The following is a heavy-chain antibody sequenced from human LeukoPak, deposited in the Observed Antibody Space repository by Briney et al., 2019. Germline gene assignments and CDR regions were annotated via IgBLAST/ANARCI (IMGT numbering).Heavy chain of an antibody. D-gene: IGHD3-9*01. CDR2: ISGRGGGT. J-gene: IGHJ5*02. Sequence: TGGSLRLSCAASGFTFSGYSMYWVRQAPGKGLEWVSGISGRGGGTYFADSVKGRFTISRDNSKNTLYMQMNSLRGDDTAVYYCAKATPYYDTLTGYSTPYSWFDPWGQGTLVTVSS. V-gene: IGHV3-23*01. CDR1: GFTFSGYS. CDR3: AKATPYYDTLTGYSTPYSWFDP.